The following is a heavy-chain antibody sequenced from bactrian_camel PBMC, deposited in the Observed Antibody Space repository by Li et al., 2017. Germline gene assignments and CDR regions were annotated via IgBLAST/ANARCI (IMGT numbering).Heavy chain of an antibody. CDR2: IWTAYGVT. J-gene: IGHJ4*01. V-gene: IGHV3S63*01. D-gene: IGHD1*01. CDR1: GWTLSDNY. Sequence: HVQLVESGGGSVQAGGSLRLSCQASGWTLSDNYAAWFRQVSGKDREAVAHIWTAYGVTYYANSVKGRFTISQDSARITAYLQMASLKPEDTAAYYCVPVALEERDGLVSCARWSQGTQVTVS.